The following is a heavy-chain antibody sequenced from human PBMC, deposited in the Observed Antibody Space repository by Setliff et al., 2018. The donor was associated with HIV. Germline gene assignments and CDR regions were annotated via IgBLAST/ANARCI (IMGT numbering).Heavy chain of an antibody. CDR1: GGSVSGHY. V-gene: IGHV4-34*01. Sequence: SETLSLTCAVYGGSVSGHYWGWFRQPPGKGLEWIGEITPSGDTNYIPSLKSRTTISLDTSMNQFSLKLTSVTAADTAVYYCAREVDVVTTSDAFDIWGQGTMVTVSS. CDR3: AREVDVVTTSDAFDI. CDR2: ITPSGDT. J-gene: IGHJ3*02. D-gene: IGHD2-21*02.